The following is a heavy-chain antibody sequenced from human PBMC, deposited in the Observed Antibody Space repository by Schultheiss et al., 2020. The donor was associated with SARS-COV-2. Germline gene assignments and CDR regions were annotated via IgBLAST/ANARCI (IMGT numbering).Heavy chain of an antibody. J-gene: IGHJ6*02. Sequence: GGSLRLSCAASGFTFSSYGMHWVRQAPGKGLEWVAVIWYDGSNKYYADSVKGRFTISRDNSKNTLYLQMNSLRAEDTAVYYCAREKYCSSTSCYWNYYYYGMDVWGQGTTVTVSS. CDR1: GFTFSSYG. V-gene: IGHV3-33*01. D-gene: IGHD2-2*01. CDR3: AREKYCSSTSCYWNYYYYGMDV. CDR2: IWYDGSNK.